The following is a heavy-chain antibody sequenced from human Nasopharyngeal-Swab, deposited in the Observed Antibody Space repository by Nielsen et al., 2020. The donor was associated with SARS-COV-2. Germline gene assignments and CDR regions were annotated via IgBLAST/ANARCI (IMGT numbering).Heavy chain of an antibody. CDR3: ANSVDAAMADY. J-gene: IGHJ4*02. Sequence: VRQMPGKGLEWASAISGSGGSTYYADSVKGRFTISRDNSKNTLYLQMNSLRAEDTAVYYCANSVDAAMADYWGQGTLVTVSS. D-gene: IGHD5-18*01. CDR2: ISGSGGST. V-gene: IGHV3-23*01.